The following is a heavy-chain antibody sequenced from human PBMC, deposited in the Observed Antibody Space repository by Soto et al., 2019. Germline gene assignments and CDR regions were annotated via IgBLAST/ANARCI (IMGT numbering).Heavy chain of an antibody. CDR2: ITSTSSAI. CDR1: GFPFSFYS. V-gene: IGHV3-48*02. Sequence: GGSLRLSCAASGFPFSFYSMNWVRQAPGKGLEWISYITSTSSAINYADSVRGRFTISRDNAMRSLFLHMNSLRDEDTAVYYCARDGKGAAYTHGPYYFDYWGQGALVTVAS. J-gene: IGHJ4*02. CDR3: ARDGKGAAYTHGPYYFDY. D-gene: IGHD1-1*01.